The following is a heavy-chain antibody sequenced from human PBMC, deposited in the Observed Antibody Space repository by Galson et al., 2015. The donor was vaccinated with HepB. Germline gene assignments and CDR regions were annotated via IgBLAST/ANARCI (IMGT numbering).Heavy chain of an antibody. Sequence: SVKVSCKASGYIFTNFAMNWVRQAPGQGLEWMGWIDTNTGNPTYAQGFAGRFVFSLDTSVGTAYLQISSLKAEDTAVYYCARTPYYGSGNYFNVWFDPWGQGTLVIVSS. CDR1: GYIFTNFA. CDR2: IDTNTGNP. CDR3: ARTPYYGSGNYFNVWFDP. D-gene: IGHD3-10*01. J-gene: IGHJ5*02. V-gene: IGHV7-4-1*02.